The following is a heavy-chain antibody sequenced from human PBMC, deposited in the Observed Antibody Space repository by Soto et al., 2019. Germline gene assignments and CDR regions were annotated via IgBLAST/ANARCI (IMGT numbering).Heavy chain of an antibody. D-gene: IGHD6-19*01. J-gene: IGHJ4*02. CDR1: GFSLTASGMC. CDR2: IDWEDDK. Sequence: ESGPTLVNPTQTLTLTCSLSGFSLTASGMCVSWIRQPPGKALEWLALIDWEDDKYYSTSLETRLSISRDTSKNQVVLTLTNVDPMDTATYYCARTRGEWLGGLDVDYWGQGILVTVSS. CDR3: ARTRGEWLGGLDVDY. V-gene: IGHV2-70*01.